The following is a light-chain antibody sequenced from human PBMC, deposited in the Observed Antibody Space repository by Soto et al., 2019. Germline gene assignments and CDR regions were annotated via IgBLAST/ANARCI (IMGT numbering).Light chain of an antibody. Sequence: QSALTQPASVSGSPGQSITISCTGTSSDVGSYNLVSWYQQHPGKAPKLMIYEVSKRPSGVSNRFSGSKSGNTASLTISGLQAEDEAGYYCCSYAGSSSPNWVFGGGAKLTVL. CDR1: SSDVGSYNL. CDR3: CSYAGSSSPNWV. CDR2: EVS. J-gene: IGLJ3*02. V-gene: IGLV2-23*02.